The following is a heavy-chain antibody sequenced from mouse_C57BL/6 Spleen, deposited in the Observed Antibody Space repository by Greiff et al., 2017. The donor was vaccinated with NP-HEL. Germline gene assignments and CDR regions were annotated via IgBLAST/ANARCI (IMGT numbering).Heavy chain of an antibody. Sequence: QVQLKQSGAELARPGASVKLSCKASGYTFTSYGISWVKQRTGQGLEWIGEIYPRSGNTYYNEKFKGKATLTADKSSSTAYMELRSLTSEDSAVYFCARLERITTVVATKGFFDYWGQGTTLTVSS. J-gene: IGHJ2*01. CDR2: IYPRSGNT. CDR1: GYTFTSYG. D-gene: IGHD1-1*01. V-gene: IGHV1-81*01. CDR3: ARLERITTVVATKGFFDY.